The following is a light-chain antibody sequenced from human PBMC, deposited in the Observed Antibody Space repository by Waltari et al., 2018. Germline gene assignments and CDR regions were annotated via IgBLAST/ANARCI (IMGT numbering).Light chain of an antibody. CDR3: QQYDNLPFS. Sequence: IQMTHTQDSRSESVGDRVTITCQASQDISNYLNWYQQKPRKAPKLLIYDASNLETGVPSRFSGSGSGTDFTFTISSLQPEDIATYYCQQYDNLPFSFGPGTKVDSK. V-gene: IGKV1-33*01. CDR1: QDISNY. CDR2: DAS. J-gene: IGKJ3*01.